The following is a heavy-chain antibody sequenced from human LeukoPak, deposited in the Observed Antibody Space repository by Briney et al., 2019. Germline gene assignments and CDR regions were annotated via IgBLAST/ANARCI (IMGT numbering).Heavy chain of an antibody. V-gene: IGHV5-51*01. D-gene: IGHD2-2*01. CDR3: AREAVVVGGTMEY. J-gene: IGHJ4*02. CDR1: GYSFTNYW. CDR2: IYPGDSDI. Sequence: GESLQISCKGSGYSFTNYWIGWVRQMPGKGLEWMGIIYPGDSDIRYSPSFQAQVTISADKSISTAYLQWSSLKASDTAMYYCAREAVVVGGTMEYWGQGTLVTVSS.